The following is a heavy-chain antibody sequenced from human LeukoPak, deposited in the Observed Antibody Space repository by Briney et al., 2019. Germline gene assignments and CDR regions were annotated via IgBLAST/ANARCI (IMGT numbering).Heavy chain of an antibody. CDR3: FYMDV. CDR1: GFTFSDYY. Sequence: PGGSLRLSCAASGFTFSDYYMTWIRQAPGKGLEWVSYINRSGTTIYCADSVKGRFTVSRDNAKNSLYLQMSSLDSTGYYEGDYFYMDVWGKGTTVTVSS. V-gene: IGHV3-11*01. D-gene: IGHD3-22*01. J-gene: IGHJ6*03. CDR2: INRSGTTI.